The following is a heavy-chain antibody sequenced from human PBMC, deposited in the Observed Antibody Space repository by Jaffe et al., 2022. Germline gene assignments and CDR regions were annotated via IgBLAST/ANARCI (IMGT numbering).Heavy chain of an antibody. CDR3: VRDLPWEIVPGGIGG. V-gene: IGHV3-7*01. Sequence: EVQLVESGGGLVQPGGSLRLSCAASGFTFSNNWMSWVRQAPGKGLEWVANMNQDGSGKYYVDSVKGRFTISRDNAKNSLYLQMNSLRAEDTAVYYCVRDLPWEIVPGGIGGWGQGTLVTVSS. CDR1: GFTFSNNW. CDR2: MNQDGSGK. D-gene: IGHD2-2*02. J-gene: IGHJ1*01.